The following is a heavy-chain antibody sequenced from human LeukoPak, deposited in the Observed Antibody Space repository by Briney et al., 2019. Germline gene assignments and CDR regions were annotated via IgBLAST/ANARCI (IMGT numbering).Heavy chain of an antibody. J-gene: IGHJ6*03. V-gene: IGHV4-61*01. D-gene: IGHD6-13*01. CDR3: ARTTEAHSWRTRYYDYYMDV. CDR1: GYSISSGYY. Sequence: SETLSLTCSVSGYSISSGYYWGWIRQPPGKGLEWIGYIYYSGSTNYKPSVKSRVTISVDTSKNQFSLKLSSVTAADTAVYYCARTTEAHSWRTRYYDYYMDVWGKGTTVTVSS. CDR2: IYYSGST.